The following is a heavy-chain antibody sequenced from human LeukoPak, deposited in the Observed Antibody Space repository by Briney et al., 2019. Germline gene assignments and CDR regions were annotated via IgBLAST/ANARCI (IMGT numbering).Heavy chain of an antibody. CDR1: GFTFSSYS. V-gene: IGHV3-21*01. J-gene: IGHJ4*02. CDR2: ISSSSSYI. D-gene: IGHD6-25*01. Sequence: GGSLRLSCAASGFTFSSYSMNWVRQAPGKGLEWVSSISSSSSYIYYADSVKGRFTISRDNAKNSLYLQMNSLRAEDTAVYYCAKGGHRGPFDYWGQGTLVTVSS. CDR3: AKGGHRGPFDY.